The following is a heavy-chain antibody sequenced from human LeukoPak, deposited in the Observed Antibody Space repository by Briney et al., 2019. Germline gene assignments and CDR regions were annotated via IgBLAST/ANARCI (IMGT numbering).Heavy chain of an antibody. V-gene: IGHV4-4*07. CDR2: IYTSGIT. J-gene: IGHJ3*02. CDR3: ARDRPLGYCSSTSCYHDAFDI. Sequence: PSETLSLTCTVSGVSISAYYWTWIRQPAGKGLEWIGRIYTSGITNYNPSLESRLTMSLDTSKNQISLRLSSVTAADTAVYYCARDRPLGYCSSTSCYHDAFDIWGQGTMVTVSS. CDR1: GVSISAYY. D-gene: IGHD2-2*01.